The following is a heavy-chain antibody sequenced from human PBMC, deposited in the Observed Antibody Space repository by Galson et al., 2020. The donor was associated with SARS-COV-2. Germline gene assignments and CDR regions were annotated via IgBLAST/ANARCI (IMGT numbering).Heavy chain of an antibody. CDR1: GYTFTSYG. D-gene: IGHD4-17*01. CDR2: ISAYNGNT. Sequence: GESLKISCKASGYTFTSYGISWVRQAPGQGLEWMGWISAYNGNTNYAQKLQGRVTMTTDTSTSTAYMELRSLRSDDTAVYYCARGGAWGTVTTSPGAYYWGQGTLVTVSS. CDR3: ARGGAWGTVTTSPGAYY. J-gene: IGHJ4*02. V-gene: IGHV1-18*01.